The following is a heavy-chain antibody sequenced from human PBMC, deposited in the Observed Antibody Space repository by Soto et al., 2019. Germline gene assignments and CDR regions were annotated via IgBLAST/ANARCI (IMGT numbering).Heavy chain of an antibody. CDR2: IYYSGST. CDR1: GLSISSYY. Sequence: SETLSLTCPFSGLSISSYYWSWIRQPTGKGLEWIGYIYYSGSTNYNPSLKSRVTISVDTSKNQFSLKLSSVTAADTAVYYCARHIVADNWFDPWGQGTLVTVSS. D-gene: IGHD5-12*01. V-gene: IGHV4-59*08. CDR3: ARHIVADNWFDP. J-gene: IGHJ5*02.